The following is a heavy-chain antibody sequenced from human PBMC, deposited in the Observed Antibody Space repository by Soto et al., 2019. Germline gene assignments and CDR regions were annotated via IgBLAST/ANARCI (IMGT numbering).Heavy chain of an antibody. Sequence: QVQLVESGGGVVQPGRSLRLSCTASGFTFRSYGMHWVRQAPGKGLEWVALISYDGSNKHYADSVKGRFTISRDNSKNTLYLQTNSLRDEDTAVYSCAKELGSGWYALDYWGQGTLVTVSS. CDR3: AKELGSGWYALDY. J-gene: IGHJ4*02. V-gene: IGHV3-30*18. D-gene: IGHD6-19*01. CDR1: GFTFRSYG. CDR2: ISYDGSNK.